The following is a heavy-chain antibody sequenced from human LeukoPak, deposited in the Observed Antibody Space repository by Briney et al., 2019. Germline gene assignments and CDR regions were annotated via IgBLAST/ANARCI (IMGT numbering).Heavy chain of an antibody. D-gene: IGHD2-2*01. CDR3: AKLVADCTSARCFSAFFD. CDR2: INHSGST. J-gene: IGHJ4*02. Sequence: SETLSLTCGVSGGSFSGYYWSWIRRPPGKGLEWIGEINHSGSTNYNSSLESRLTMSVDTSKNQFSLRLTSVTAADTAVYYCAKLVADCTSARCFSAFFDWGQGILVSVSS. V-gene: IGHV4-34*01. CDR1: GGSFSGYY.